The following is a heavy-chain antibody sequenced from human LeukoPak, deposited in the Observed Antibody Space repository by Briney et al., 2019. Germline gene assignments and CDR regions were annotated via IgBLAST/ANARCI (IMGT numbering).Heavy chain of an antibody. CDR1: GFTFSSYA. CDR2: ISGSGGST. CDR3: AEALGDFWSGSLGYYYYMDV. Sequence: PGASLRLSCAASGFTFSSYAMSWVRQAPGKGLEWVSAISGSGGSTYYADSVKGRFTISRDNSNNTLYLQMNSLRAEDTDVYYCAEALGDFWSGSLGYYYYMDVWGKGTTVTVSS. J-gene: IGHJ6*03. V-gene: IGHV3-23*01. D-gene: IGHD3-3*01.